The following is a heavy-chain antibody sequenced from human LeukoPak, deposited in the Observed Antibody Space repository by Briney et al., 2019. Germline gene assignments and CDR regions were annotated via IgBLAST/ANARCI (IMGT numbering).Heavy chain of an antibody. Sequence: GGSLRLSCAASGFTFSSYAMSCVRQAPGKGLEWVSAISGSGGSTYYAGSVKGRFTISRDNSKNTLYLQMNSLRAEDTAVYYCAKDGSRWFGELSAFDYWGQGTLVTVFS. D-gene: IGHD3-10*01. CDR3: AKDGSRWFGELSAFDY. CDR1: GFTFSSYA. J-gene: IGHJ4*02. V-gene: IGHV3-23*01. CDR2: ISGSGGST.